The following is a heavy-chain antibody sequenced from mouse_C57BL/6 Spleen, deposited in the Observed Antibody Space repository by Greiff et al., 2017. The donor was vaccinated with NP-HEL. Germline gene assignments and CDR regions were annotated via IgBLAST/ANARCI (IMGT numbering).Heavy chain of an antibody. CDR2: ISDGGSYT. CDR3: ARDGGRFAY. CDR1: GFTFSSYA. Sequence: DVHLVESGGGLVKPGGSLKLSCAASGFTFSSYAMSWVRQTPEKRLEWVATISDGGSYTYYPDNVKGRFTISIDNAKNNLYLQMSHLKSEDTAMYYCARDGGRFAYWGQGTLVTVSA. J-gene: IGHJ3*01. V-gene: IGHV5-4*01.